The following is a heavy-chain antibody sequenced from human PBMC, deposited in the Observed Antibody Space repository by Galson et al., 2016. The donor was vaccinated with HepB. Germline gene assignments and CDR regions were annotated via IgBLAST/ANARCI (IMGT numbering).Heavy chain of an antibody. J-gene: IGHJ4*02. CDR1: GFTFKKHT. Sequence: SVKVSCKASGFTFKKHTIHWVRQAPGQRLEWMGWMHAANGNTEYSQKFHIRVTMTKDTTASTAYMELSSLTSEDTGVYYCAREGWGGISPQSYLDFWGQGTLVTVSS. V-gene: IGHV1-3*01. D-gene: IGHD2-21*01. CDR3: AREGWGGISPQSYLDF. CDR2: MHAANGNT.